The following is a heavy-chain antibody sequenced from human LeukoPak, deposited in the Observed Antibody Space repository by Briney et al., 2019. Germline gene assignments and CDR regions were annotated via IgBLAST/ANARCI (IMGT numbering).Heavy chain of an antibody. CDR2: IYSDGRI. Sequence: GGSLRLSCAASGFTVSSNYMSWVRQAPGKGLEWVSVIYSDGRIYYADSVKGRFTISRDNSKNTLYLQMNSLGADDTAVYYCARGLQPDYWGQGTLVTVSS. CDR1: GFTVSSNY. V-gene: IGHV3-53*01. CDR3: ARGLQPDY. J-gene: IGHJ4*02. D-gene: IGHD4-11*01.